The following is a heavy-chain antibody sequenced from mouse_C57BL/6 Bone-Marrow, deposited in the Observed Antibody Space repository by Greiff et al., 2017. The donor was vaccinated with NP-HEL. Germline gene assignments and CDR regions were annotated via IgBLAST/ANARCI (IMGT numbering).Heavy chain of an antibody. CDR3: ARSYHYAMDY. CDR1: GFTFSDYG. J-gene: IGHJ4*01. CDR2: ISSGSSTI. D-gene: IGHD1-1*01. Sequence: EVNLVESGGGLVKPGGSLKLSCAASGFTFSDYGMHWVRQAPEKGLEWVAYISSGSSTISYADTVKGRFTISRDNAKNTLFLQMTSLRSEDTAMYYCARSYHYAMDYWGQGTSVTVSS. V-gene: IGHV5-17*01.